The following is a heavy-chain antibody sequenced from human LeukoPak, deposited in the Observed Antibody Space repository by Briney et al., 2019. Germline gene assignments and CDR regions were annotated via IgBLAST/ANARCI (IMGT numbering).Heavy chain of an antibody. CDR1: GGSISSYY. CDR2: IYYSGST. CDR3: ARVGSSSWSHYYYYGMDV. D-gene: IGHD6-6*01. V-gene: IGHV4-59*01. Sequence: SETLSLTCTVSGGSISSYYWSWIRQPPGKGLEWIGYIYYSGSTNYNPSLKSRVTISVDTSKNQFSLKLSSVTAADTAVYYCARVGSSSWSHYYYYGMDVWGQGTTVTVSS. J-gene: IGHJ6*02.